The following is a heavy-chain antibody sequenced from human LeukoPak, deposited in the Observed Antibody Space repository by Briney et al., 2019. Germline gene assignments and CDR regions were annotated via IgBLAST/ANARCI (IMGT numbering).Heavy chain of an antibody. Sequence: ASVKVSCKASGYTFTGYYMHWVRQAPGQGLEWMGWINPNSGGTNYAQKFQGRVTMTRDTSISTAYMELSRLRSDDTAVYYCARGHHYYYDSSGYYYFDYWGQGTLVTVSS. J-gene: IGHJ4*02. CDR2: INPNSGGT. V-gene: IGHV1-2*02. D-gene: IGHD3-22*01. CDR3: ARGHHYYYDSSGYYYFDY. CDR1: GYTFTGYY.